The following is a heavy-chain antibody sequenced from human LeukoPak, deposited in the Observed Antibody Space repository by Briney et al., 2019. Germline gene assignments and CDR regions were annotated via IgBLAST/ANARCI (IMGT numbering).Heavy chain of an antibody. CDR2: IYYSGST. Sequence: SQTLSLTCTVSGGSISSGDYYWSWIRQPPGKGLEWIGYIYYSGSTYYNPSLKSRVTISVDTSKNQFSLKLSSVTAADTAVYYCARVVGRRGWFDPWGQGTLVTVSS. J-gene: IGHJ5*02. V-gene: IGHV4-30-4*01. CDR3: ARVVGRRGWFDP. CDR1: GGSISSGDYY. D-gene: IGHD1-26*01.